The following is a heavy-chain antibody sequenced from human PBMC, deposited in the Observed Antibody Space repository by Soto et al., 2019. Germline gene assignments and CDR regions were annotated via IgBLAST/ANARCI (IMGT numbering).Heavy chain of an antibody. CDR2: IYTSGST. CDR3: ARGGFQGYYYDSSGYYWNY. V-gene: IGHV4-4*07. Sequence: SETLFLTCTVSGGSISSYYWSWIRQPAGKGLEWIGRIYTSGSTNYNPSLKSRVTMSVDTSKNQFSLKLSSVTAADTAVYYCARGGFQGYYYDSSGYYWNYWGQGTLVTVSS. D-gene: IGHD3-22*01. J-gene: IGHJ4*02. CDR1: GGSISSYY.